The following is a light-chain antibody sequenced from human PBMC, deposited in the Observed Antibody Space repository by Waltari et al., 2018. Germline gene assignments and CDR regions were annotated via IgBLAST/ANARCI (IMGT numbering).Light chain of an antibody. CDR2: WAS. CDR1: RSIFFTSTNRDY. Sequence: DIVMTQSPDSLAVSLGERATINCRSSRSIFFTSTNRDYLAWYQHKAGHTPKLLMSWASTRELGVPDRFSGSGSGTDFTLTINSLQAEDVAIYFCHQYYGVPYTFGQGTRLEI. J-gene: IGKJ2*01. V-gene: IGKV4-1*01. CDR3: HQYYGVPYT.